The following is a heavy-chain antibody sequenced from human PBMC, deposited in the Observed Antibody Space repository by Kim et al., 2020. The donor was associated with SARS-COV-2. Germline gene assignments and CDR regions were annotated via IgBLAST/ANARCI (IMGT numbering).Heavy chain of an antibody. CDR2: IYYSGST. D-gene: IGHD1-26*01. Sequence: SETLSLTCTVSGGSISSGGYDWSWIRQHPGKGLEWIGYIYYSGSTYYNPSLKSRVTISVDTSKNQFSLKLSSVTAADTTVYYCARTTTAEYFQHWGQGTLVTVSS. J-gene: IGHJ1*01. V-gene: IGHV4-31*03. CDR1: GGSISSGGYD. CDR3: ARTTTAEYFQH.